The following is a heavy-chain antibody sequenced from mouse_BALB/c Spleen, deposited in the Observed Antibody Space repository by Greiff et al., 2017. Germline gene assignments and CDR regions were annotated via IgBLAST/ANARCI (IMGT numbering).Heavy chain of an antibody. Sequence: VQLQESGAELMKPGASVKISCKATGYTFSSYWIEWVKQRPGHGLEWIGEILPGSGSTNYNEKFKGKATFTADTSSNTAYMQLSSLTSEDSAVYYCARSFYDYDEAWFAYWGQGTLVTVSA. D-gene: IGHD2-4*01. CDR1: GYTFSSYW. CDR3: ARSFYDYDEAWFAY. V-gene: IGHV1-9*01. CDR2: ILPGSGST. J-gene: IGHJ3*01.